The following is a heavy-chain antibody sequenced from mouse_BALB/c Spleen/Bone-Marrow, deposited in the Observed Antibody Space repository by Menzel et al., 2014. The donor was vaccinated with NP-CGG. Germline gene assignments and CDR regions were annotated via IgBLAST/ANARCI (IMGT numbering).Heavy chain of an antibody. CDR1: GYAFTYYL. CDR2: INPGTGGT. J-gene: IGHJ3*01. Sequence: QVQLQQSGAEQVRPGTSVKVSCKAAGYAFTYYLIDWIKQRPGQRPGQGLEWIGVINPGTGGTNYNEKFKGRATLTADNSSSTAYMQRSSLTSDDSAVYFCARRPWFAYWGQGTLVTVSA. CDR3: ARRPWFAY. V-gene: IGHV1-54*01.